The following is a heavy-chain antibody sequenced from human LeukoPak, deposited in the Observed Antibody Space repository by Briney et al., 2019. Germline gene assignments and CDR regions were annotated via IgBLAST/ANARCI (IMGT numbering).Heavy chain of an antibody. CDR3: ARAPSYSLSNWFDP. D-gene: IGHD2-21*01. CDR1: GFTFSSYA. Sequence: GGSLRLSCAASGFTFSSYAMHWVRQAPGKGLEWVAVISYVGSNKYYADSVKGRFTISRDNSKNTLYLQMNILRAEDTAVYYCARAPSYSLSNWFDPWGQGTLVTVSS. J-gene: IGHJ5*02. V-gene: IGHV3-30-3*01. CDR2: ISYVGSNK.